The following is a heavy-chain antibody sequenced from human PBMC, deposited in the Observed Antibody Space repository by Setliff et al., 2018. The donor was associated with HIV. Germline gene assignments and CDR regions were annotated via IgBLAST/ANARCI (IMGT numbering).Heavy chain of an antibody. V-gene: IGHV1-2*02. CDR3: ARGGEIALAAHRRWLDS. Sequence: ASVKVSCKASGYSFTGYYIHWVRQAPGQGLEWMEWINPNSGATNYAQKFEDKVTMTRDTSLSTGYMNLSRLRSDDTAVYYCARGGEIALAAHRRWLDSWGQGTLVTVSS. D-gene: IGHD6-19*01. CDR1: GYSFTGYY. J-gene: IGHJ5*01. CDR2: INPNSGAT.